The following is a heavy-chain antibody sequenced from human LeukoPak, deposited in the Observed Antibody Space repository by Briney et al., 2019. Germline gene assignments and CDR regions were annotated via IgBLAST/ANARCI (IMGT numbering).Heavy chain of an antibody. CDR3: AKRRLYCSGGSCYISPFDY. Sequence: GGSLRLSCAASGFTFSSYAMSWVRQAPGKGLEWVSAISGSGGSTYYADSVKGRFTISRDNSKNTLYLQMNSLRAEDTAVYYCAKRRLYCSGGSCYISPFDYWGQGTLVTVSS. V-gene: IGHV3-23*01. D-gene: IGHD2-15*01. J-gene: IGHJ4*02. CDR2: ISGSGGST. CDR1: GFTFSSYA.